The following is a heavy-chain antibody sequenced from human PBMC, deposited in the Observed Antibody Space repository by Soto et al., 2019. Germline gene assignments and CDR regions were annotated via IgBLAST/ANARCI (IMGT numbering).Heavy chain of an antibody. D-gene: IGHD5-18*01. V-gene: IGHV4-34*12. CDR1: GGSFSGYY. CDR2: IIPSGST. J-gene: IGHJ4*02. CDR3: ARAPRRIQLWALDY. Sequence: QVQLQQGGAGLLKPSETLSLTCAVYGGSFSGYYWGWIRQPPGKGAEWIGEIIPSGSTNYNPSPKSRVTISVDTSKNQFSLELSSVTAADTAVYYCARAPRRIQLWALDYWGQGTLVTVSS.